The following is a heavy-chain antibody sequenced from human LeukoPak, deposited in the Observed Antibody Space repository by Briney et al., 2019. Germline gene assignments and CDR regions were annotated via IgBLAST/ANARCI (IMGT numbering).Heavy chain of an antibody. CDR3: ATLGEVYYYDSSGQGHAFDI. Sequence: GGSLRLSCVACGFSFSDYYMSWIRQAPGRGLEGISYISGSGSDLYYADSVKGRFTISRDNANTSLYPQMNSLRAEDTAVYYCATLGEVYYYDSSGQGHAFDIWGQGTMVTVSS. V-gene: IGHV3-11*04. CDR1: GFSFSDYY. J-gene: IGHJ3*02. CDR2: ISGSGSDL. D-gene: IGHD3-22*01.